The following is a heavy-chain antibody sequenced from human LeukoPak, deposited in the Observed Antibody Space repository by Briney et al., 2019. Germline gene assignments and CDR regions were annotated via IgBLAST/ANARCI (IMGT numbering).Heavy chain of an antibody. D-gene: IGHD3-10*01. J-gene: IGHJ5*02. CDR3: ARGGSHYGSGSYYNSWFDP. Sequence: PSETLSLTCTVSGGSINSYYWSWIRQPPGKGLEWIGYIYYSGSTNYNPSLKSRVTISVDTSKNQFSLKLSSVTAADTAVYYCARGGSHYGSGSYYNSWFDPWGQGTLVTVSS. V-gene: IGHV4-59*01. CDR2: IYYSGST. CDR1: GGSINSYY.